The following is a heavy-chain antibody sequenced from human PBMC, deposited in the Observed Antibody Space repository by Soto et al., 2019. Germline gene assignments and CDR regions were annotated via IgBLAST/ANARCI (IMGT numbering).Heavy chain of an antibody. CDR2: ISGHNGNT. CDR3: ASEGILGPYDALDL. V-gene: IGHV1-18*01. CDR1: GYSFTRNG. J-gene: IGHJ3*01. D-gene: IGHD3-10*01. Sequence: GASVKVSCKASGYSFTRNGISWVRQAPGQGLEWMGWISGHNGNTIYAEKHQGRITLTRDTSTNTMYMELRSLTSDDTAEYYCASEGILGPYDALDLWGLGXKVTVS.